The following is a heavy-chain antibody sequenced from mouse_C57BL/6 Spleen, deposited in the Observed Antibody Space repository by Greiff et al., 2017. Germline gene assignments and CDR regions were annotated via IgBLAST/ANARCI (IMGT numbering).Heavy chain of an antibody. J-gene: IGHJ4*01. Sequence: EVKVVESGGGLVKPGGSLKLSCAASGFTFSSYTMSWVRQTPEKRLEWVATISGGGGNTYYPDSVKGRFTISRDNAKNTLYLQMISLMSEDTALYYCARQSYYGSSYGYAMDYWGQGTSVTVSS. CDR1: GFTFSSYT. CDR3: ARQSYYGSSYGYAMDY. D-gene: IGHD1-1*01. V-gene: IGHV5-9*01. CDR2: ISGGGGNT.